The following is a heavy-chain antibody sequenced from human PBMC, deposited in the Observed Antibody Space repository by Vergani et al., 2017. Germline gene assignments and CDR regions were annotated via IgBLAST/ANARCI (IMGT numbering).Heavy chain of an antibody. V-gene: IGHV3-NL1*01. J-gene: IGHJ4*02. Sequence: QVQLEETGGGVVQPGGSLRLYCATSGFSFNTYGAHWVRQAPGKGLEWVTAISARGSSTYYADSVKGRFTISRDNSKNTLHLQMNSLRAEDTALYYCAKDPDCSGSYSADYWGQGSLVTVPS. CDR1: GFSFNTYG. CDR3: AKDPDCSGSYSADY. D-gene: IGHD6-19*01. CDR2: ISARGSST.